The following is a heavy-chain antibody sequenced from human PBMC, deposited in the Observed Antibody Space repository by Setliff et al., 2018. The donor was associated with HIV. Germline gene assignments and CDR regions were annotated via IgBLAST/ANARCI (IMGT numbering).Heavy chain of an antibody. CDR3: ARQFSNSFDS. Sequence: ASVKVSCKASGYTFIDYFIHWVRQAPGQGPEWMGWISPYDLSERTSQRFRGRVTMTRDTSINAAYLDLSGLTSDDPAVYYCARQFSNSFDSWGQGTLVTSPQ. CDR1: GYTFIDYF. V-gene: IGHV1-2*02. CDR2: ISPYDLSE. J-gene: IGHJ4*02. D-gene: IGHD7-27*01.